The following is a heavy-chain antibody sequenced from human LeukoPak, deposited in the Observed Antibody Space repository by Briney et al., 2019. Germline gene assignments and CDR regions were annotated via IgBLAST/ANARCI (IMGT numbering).Heavy chain of an antibody. CDR2: IYPDDSDT. CDR3: ARHGHCTNGVCYSNYYYYMDV. J-gene: IGHJ6*03. CDR1: GYSFTSYW. V-gene: IGHV5-51*01. D-gene: IGHD2-8*01. Sequence: GESLKISCKGPGYSFTSYWIGWVRQMPGKGLEWMGIIYPDDSDTRYSPSFEGQVIISVDKSISTAYLQRSSLKASDTATYYCARHGHCTNGVCYSNYYYYMDVWGKGTTVTVSS.